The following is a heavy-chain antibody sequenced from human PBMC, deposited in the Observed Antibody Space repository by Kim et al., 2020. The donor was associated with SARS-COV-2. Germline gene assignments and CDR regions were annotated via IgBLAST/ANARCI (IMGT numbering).Heavy chain of an antibody. CDR2: INTHTGNP. CDR3: ARDPPDYYDSSGYGSLGY. V-gene: IGHV7-4-1*02. CDR1: GYTFTAYA. J-gene: IGHJ4*02. D-gene: IGHD3-22*01. Sequence: ASVKVSCKASGYTFTAYAMNWVRQAPGQGLEWMGWINTHTGNPTYAQGFTGRFVYSLDTSVSTAYLQISSLKAEDTAVYYCARDPPDYYDSSGYGSLGYWGQGTLVTVS.